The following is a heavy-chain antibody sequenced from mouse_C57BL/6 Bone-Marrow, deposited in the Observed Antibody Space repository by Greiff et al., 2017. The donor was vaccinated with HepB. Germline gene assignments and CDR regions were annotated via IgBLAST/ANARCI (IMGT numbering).Heavy chain of an antibody. CDR1: GFSLTSYG. CDR2: IWRGGST. Sequence: VKLMESGPGLVQPSQSLSITCTVSGFSLTSYGVHWVRQSPGKGLEWLGVIWRGGSTDYNAAFMSRLSITKDNSKSQVFFKMNSLQADDTAIYYCAKTYSNYVDWFAYWGQGTLVTVSA. D-gene: IGHD2-5*01. V-gene: IGHV2-5*01. J-gene: IGHJ3*01. CDR3: AKTYSNYVDWFAY.